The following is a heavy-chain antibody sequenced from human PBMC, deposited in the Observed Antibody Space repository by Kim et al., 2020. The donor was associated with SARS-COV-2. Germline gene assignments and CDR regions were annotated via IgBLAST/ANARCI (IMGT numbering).Heavy chain of an antibody. J-gene: IGHJ4*02. V-gene: IGHV3-49*02. D-gene: IGHD2-15*01. CDR3: TRAPCTGRGCYGYADY. Sequence: GTDRFSISRDDSKKIAYLQMNSLKSEDTAVYYCTRAPCTGRGCYGYADYWGQGTLVTVSS.